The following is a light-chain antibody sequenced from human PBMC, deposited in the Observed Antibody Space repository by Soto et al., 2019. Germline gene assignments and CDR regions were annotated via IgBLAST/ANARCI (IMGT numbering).Light chain of an antibody. Sequence: EIVLTQSPATLSLSPGERATLSCRASQSVSSYLAWYQQKPGQAPSLLIYDASNRATGIPARFSGSGSGTDFTLTISSLEPEDFAVYYCQQGSNSITFGQGTRLEIK. V-gene: IGKV3-11*01. CDR3: QQGSNSIT. J-gene: IGKJ5*01. CDR1: QSVSSY. CDR2: DAS.